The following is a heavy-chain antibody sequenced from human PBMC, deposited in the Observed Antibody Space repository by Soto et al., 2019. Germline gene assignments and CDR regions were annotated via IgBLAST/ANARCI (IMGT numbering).Heavy chain of an antibody. J-gene: IGHJ6*02. CDR3: AKDSYYDSSGYPPLYYYYYGMDV. D-gene: IGHD3-22*01. CDR1: GFTFSSYG. CDR2: ISYDGSNK. Sequence: GGSLRISCAASGFTFSSYGMHWVRQAPGKGLEWVAVISYDGSNKYYADSVKGRFTISRDNSKNTLYLQMNSLRAEDTAVYYCAKDSYYDSSGYPPLYYYYYGMDVWGQGTTVTVSS. V-gene: IGHV3-30*18.